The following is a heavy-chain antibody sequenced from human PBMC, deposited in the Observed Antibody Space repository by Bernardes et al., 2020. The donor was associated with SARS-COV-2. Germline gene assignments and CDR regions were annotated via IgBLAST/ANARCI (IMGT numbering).Heavy chain of an antibody. V-gene: IGHV4-31*03. CDR1: GGSISSGGYY. D-gene: IGHD5-18*01. CDR2: IYYSGST. CDR3: ARARRRWLQQGFDY. Sequence: TLSLTCTVSGGSISSGGYYWSWIRQHPGKGLEWIGYIYYSGSTYYNPFLKSRVTISVDTSKNQFSLKLSSVTAPDTAVYYCARARRRWLQQGFDYWGQGTLVTVSS. J-gene: IGHJ4*02.